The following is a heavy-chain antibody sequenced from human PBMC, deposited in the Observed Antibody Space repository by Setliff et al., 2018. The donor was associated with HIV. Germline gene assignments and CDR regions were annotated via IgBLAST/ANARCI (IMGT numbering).Heavy chain of an antibody. J-gene: IGHJ4*02. Sequence: ASVKVSCKASGYSFTDYYIHWVRQAPGQGLEWMGWINPKSDGTNYAQKFQGWITMTRDTSISTAYMELSRLRSDDAAVYYCARGMDYYDTSGYYQYYFDYWGQGTLVTVSS. CDR3: ARGMDYYDTSGYYQYYFDY. V-gene: IGHV1-2*04. D-gene: IGHD3-22*01. CDR1: GYSFTDYY. CDR2: INPKSDGT.